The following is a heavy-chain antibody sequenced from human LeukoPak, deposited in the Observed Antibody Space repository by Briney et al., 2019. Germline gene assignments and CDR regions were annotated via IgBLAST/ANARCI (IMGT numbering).Heavy chain of an antibody. CDR2: IYYSGST. V-gene: IGHV4-59*01. D-gene: IGHD6-13*01. CDR3: ARAPRQQLVTGWFDP. J-gene: IGHJ5*02. Sequence: PSETLSLTCTVSGGSISSYYWSCIRQPPGKGLEWIGYIYYSGSTNYNPSLKSRVTISVDTSKDQFSLRLSSVTAADTAVYYCARAPRQQLVTGWFDPWGQGTLVTVSS. CDR1: GGSISSYY.